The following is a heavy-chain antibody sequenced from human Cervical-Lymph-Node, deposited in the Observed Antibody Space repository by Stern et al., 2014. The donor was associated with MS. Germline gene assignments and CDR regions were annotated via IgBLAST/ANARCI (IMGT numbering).Heavy chain of an antibody. CDR1: GYTFTGYY. J-gene: IGHJ4*02. D-gene: IGHD3-22*01. Sequence: QVQLEESGAEVKKPGASVKVSCKASGYTFTGYYMYWVRQASGQGLEWMGIFNPTGGSTTYAQTFQGRVTMTADTSTSTVYMDLSSLTSEDTAIYYCARAGSGNSNYFDYWGQGTLVTV. CDR3: ARAGSGNSNYFDY. CDR2: FNPTGGST. V-gene: IGHV1-46*01.